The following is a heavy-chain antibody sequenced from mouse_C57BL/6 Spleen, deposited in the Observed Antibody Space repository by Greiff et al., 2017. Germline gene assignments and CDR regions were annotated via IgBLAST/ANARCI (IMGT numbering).Heavy chain of an antibody. CDR3: TSGGYYPFAY. CDR1: GYTFTDYE. J-gene: IGHJ3*01. V-gene: IGHV1-15*01. CDR2: IDPETGGT. Sequence: QVQLQQSGAELVRPGASVTLSCKASGYTFTDYEMHWVKQTPVHGLEWIGAIDPETGGTAYNQKFKGKAILTADKSSSTAYMELRSLTSEDSAVYYCTSGGYYPFAYWGQGTLVTVSA. D-gene: IGHD2-3*01.